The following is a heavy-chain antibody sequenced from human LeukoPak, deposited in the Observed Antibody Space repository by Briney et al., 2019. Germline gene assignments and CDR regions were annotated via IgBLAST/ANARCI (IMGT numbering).Heavy chain of an antibody. CDR1: GGSISSSSYY. V-gene: IGHV4-39*07. Sequence: SETLSLTCTVSGGSISSSSYYWSWIRQPPGKGLEWIGEINHSGSTKYNASLKSRVTISVDTSKNQFSLKLSSVTAADTAVYYCARGKGYYDSSGYYYWGQGSLVTVSS. J-gene: IGHJ4*02. CDR2: INHSGST. CDR3: ARGKGYYDSSGYYY. D-gene: IGHD3-22*01.